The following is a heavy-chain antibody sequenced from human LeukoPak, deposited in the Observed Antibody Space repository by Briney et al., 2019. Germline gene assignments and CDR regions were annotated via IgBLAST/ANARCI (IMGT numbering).Heavy chain of an antibody. CDR3: ARGRWEPRLRSRTYYFDY. CDR2: INHSGST. D-gene: IGHD4-17*01. CDR1: GGSFSGYY. J-gene: IGHJ4*02. Sequence: SETLSLTCAVYGGSFSGYYWSWIRQPPGKGLEWIGEINHSGSTNYNPSLKSRVTISVDTSKNQFSLKLSSVTAADTAVYYCARGRWEPRLRSRTYYFDYWGQGTLVTVSS. V-gene: IGHV4-34*01.